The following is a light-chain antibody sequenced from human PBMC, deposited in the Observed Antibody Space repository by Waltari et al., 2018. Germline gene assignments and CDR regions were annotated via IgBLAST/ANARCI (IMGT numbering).Light chain of an antibody. CDR2: EVY. Sequence: QSALTQFPSASGSPGQSVTISCTGTSSDVGGNDYISWYQQHPGKAPKVIIYEVYKRPSGVPYRFSGAKSGNTASLTVSGLQAEDEANYYCSSYAGKYVFGGGTKLTVL. V-gene: IGLV2-8*01. CDR3: SSYAGKYV. J-gene: IGLJ3*02. CDR1: SSDVGGNDY.